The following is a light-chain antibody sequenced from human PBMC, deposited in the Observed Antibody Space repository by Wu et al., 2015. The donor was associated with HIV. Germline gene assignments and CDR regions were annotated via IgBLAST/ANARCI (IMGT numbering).Light chain of an antibody. CDR2: GAS. CDR3: QQYESSIT. Sequence: ENVLTQSPGTLSLSPGERATLSCRASQSVSNNYLAWFQQKPGQAPRLLIYGASSRATGTPDRFSGSGSGTDFTLTITRLEPEDFAVYYCQQYESSITFGQGTRLDIK. J-gene: IGKJ5*01. CDR1: QSVSNNY. V-gene: IGKV3-20*01.